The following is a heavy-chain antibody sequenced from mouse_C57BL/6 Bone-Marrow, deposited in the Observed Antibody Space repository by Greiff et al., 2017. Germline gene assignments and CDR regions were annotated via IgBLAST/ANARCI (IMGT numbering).Heavy chain of an antibody. Sequence: QVQLQQSGPGLVQPSQSLSITCTVSGFSLTSYGVHWVRQSPGKGLEWLGVIWSGGSTDYNAAFISRLSISKDNSKSQVFFKMNSLQADDTAIYYCARMNEYGSRGWDFDVWGTGTTVTVSS. CDR2: IWSGGST. V-gene: IGHV2-2*01. CDR3: ARMNEYGSRGWDFDV. D-gene: IGHD1-1*01. J-gene: IGHJ1*03. CDR1: GFSLTSYG.